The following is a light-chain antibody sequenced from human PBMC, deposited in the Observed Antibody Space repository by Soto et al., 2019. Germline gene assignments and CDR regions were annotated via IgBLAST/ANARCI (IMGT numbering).Light chain of an antibody. CDR3: LQAYNYPLT. CDR2: AAS. Sequence: DIHLTQSPSFLSASVGDRVTITCRASHGVARYFARNQQKAGKAPKLLIHAASTLQSGVSSRFSGSGSGTDFTLTISSLQPEDFATYYCLQAYNYPLTFGGGTKVDIK. CDR1: HGVARY. V-gene: IGKV1-9*01. J-gene: IGKJ4*01.